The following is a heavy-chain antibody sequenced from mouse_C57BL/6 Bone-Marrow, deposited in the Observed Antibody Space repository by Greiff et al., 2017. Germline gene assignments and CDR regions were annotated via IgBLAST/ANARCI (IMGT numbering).Heavy chain of an antibody. CDR2: ILPGSGST. J-gene: IGHJ3*01. CDR1: GYTFTGYW. CDR3: ARDDYGSSFFAY. Sequence: VQGVESGAELMKPGASVKLSCKATGYTFTGYWIEWVKQRPGHGLEWIGEILPGSGSTIYNEKFKGKATFTADTSSNTAYMQLSSLTTEDSAIYYCARDDYGSSFFAYWGKGTLVTVSA. V-gene: IGHV1-9*01. D-gene: IGHD1-1*01.